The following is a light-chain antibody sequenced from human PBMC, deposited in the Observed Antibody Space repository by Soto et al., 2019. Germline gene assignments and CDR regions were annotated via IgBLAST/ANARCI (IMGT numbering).Light chain of an antibody. V-gene: IGKV3-20*01. CDR3: QQYGSSPLFT. J-gene: IGKJ3*01. CDR2: GAS. CDR1: QSVSSSY. Sequence: EIVLTQSPGTLSLSPGERATLACRASQSVSSSYLAWYQQKPGQAPRLLIYGASSRATGIPDRFSGSGSGTDFTRTISRLEPEDLAVYYCQQYGSSPLFTFGPGTKLDIK.